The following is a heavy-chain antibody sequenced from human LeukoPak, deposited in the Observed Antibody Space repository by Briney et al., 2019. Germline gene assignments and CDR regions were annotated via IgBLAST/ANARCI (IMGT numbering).Heavy chain of an antibody. CDR3: AKTRSIWGGPYYGMDV. D-gene: IGHD3-16*01. V-gene: IGHV3-30*04. J-gene: IGHJ6*02. CDR1: GFTLSSYA. CDR2: ISYDGSNK. Sequence: GGSLRLSCAASGFTLSSYAMHWVRQAPGKGLEWVAVISYDGSNKYYADSVKGRFTISRDNSKNTLFLQMNSLRAEDTAVYYCAKTRSIWGGPYYGMDVWGQGTTVAVSS.